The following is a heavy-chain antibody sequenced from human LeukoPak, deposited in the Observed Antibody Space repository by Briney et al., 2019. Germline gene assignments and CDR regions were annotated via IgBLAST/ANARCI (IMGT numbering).Heavy chain of an antibody. CDR3: ARDSPTPVY. J-gene: IGHJ4*02. CDR2: ISSSSSYT. CDR1: GFTFSSYG. V-gene: IGHV3-21*05. Sequence: PGGSLRLSCAVSGFTFSSYGMHWVRQAPGKGLEWISFISSSSSYTNYADSVKGRFTISRDNAKNSLYLQMNSLRAEDTAVYYCARDSPTPVYWGQGTLVTVSS.